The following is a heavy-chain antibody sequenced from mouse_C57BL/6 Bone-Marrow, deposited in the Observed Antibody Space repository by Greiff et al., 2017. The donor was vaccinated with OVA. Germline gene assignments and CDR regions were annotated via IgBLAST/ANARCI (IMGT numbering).Heavy chain of an antibody. J-gene: IGHJ4*01. Sequence: EVHLVESRPGLVKPSQSLSLTCSVTGYSITSGYSWNWIRQCPGKKLEWMGYISYDGSNNYNPSLKNRISITRDTSKNQFFLKLNSVTTEDTATYYCAREVDSSGYYAMDYWGQVTSVTVSS. D-gene: IGHD3-2*02. CDR1: GYSITSGYS. CDR3: AREVDSSGYYAMDY. CDR2: ISYDGSN. V-gene: IGHV3-6*01.